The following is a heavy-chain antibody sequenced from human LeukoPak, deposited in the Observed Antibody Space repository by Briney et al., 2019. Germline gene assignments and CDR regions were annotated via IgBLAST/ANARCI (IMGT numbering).Heavy chain of an antibody. V-gene: IGHV1-69*05. CDR2: IIPIFGTA. CDR1: GGTFSSYA. J-gene: IGHJ6*03. D-gene: IGHD2-8*01. Sequence: ASVKVSCKASGGTFSSYAISWVRQAPGQGLEWMGGIIPIFGTANYAQKFQGRVTITTDESTSTAYMELSGLRSEDTAVYYCARCTTGAPYYYYYMDVWGKGTTVTVSS. CDR3: ARCTTGAPYYYYYMDV.